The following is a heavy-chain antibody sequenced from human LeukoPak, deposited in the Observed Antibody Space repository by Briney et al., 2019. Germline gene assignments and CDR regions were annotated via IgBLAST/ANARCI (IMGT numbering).Heavy chain of an antibody. CDR3: AKGGAQV. V-gene: IGHV3-23*01. CDR1: GFIFSNYA. Sequence: GGSLRLSCAATGFIFSNYAMNWVRQAPGKGLEWVSIISSSGGSTYYADSVRGRFIISRDSSKNTLYLQMNSLRVEDTAVYYCAKGGAQVGGQGTLVTVSS. CDR2: ISSSGGST. D-gene: IGHD1-26*01. J-gene: IGHJ4*02.